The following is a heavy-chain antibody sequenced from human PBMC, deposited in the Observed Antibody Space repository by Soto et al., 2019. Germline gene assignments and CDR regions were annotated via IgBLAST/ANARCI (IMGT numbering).Heavy chain of an antibody. CDR2: IWYDGSNK. V-gene: IGHV3-33*01. CDR1: GFTFSSYG. J-gene: IGHJ1*01. Sequence: GGSLRLSCAASGFTFSSYGMHCFRQAPGKGLEWVAVIWYDGSNKYYADSVKGRFTISRDNSKNTLYLQMNSLRAEDTAVYYCARSYYYDSSGYYRSFFQHWGQGT. CDR3: ARSYYYDSSGYYRSFFQH. D-gene: IGHD3-22*01.